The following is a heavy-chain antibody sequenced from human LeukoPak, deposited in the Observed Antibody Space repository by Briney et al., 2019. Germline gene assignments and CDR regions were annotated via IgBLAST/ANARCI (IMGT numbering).Heavy chain of an antibody. Sequence: GGSLRLSCAASGFTFSSYAVHWVRQAPGKGLEWVAVIWYDGTNKYYADSVKGRFTISRDNSKKTLYLQMNSLRAEDTAVYYCATSHHNSLDYWGQGTLVTVSS. CDR3: ATSHHNSLDY. V-gene: IGHV3-30*04. CDR2: IWYDGTNK. J-gene: IGHJ4*02. CDR1: GFTFSSYA.